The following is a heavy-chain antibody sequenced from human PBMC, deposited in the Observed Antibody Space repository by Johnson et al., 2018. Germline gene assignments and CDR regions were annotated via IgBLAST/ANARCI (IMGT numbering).Heavy chain of an antibody. Sequence: EVQLVETGGGFVQXGGSLRLSCVDSGSTFSGRWMHWVRQAPGKGLEWVSRIKHDGSVTFYRYSVKGRFTVSRDHAKNTLHLEMNSLRTEDKAGDFCTRLAVETSTPTHYYYGMDIWGQGTTVTVSS. CDR1: GSTFSGRW. V-gene: IGHV3-74*01. D-gene: IGHD5-18*01. J-gene: IGHJ6*02. CDR2: IKHDGSVT. CDR3: TRLAVETSTPTHYYYGMDI.